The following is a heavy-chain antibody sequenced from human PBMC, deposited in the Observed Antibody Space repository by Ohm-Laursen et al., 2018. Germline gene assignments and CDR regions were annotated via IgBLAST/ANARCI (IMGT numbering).Heavy chain of an antibody. D-gene: IGHD6-13*01. CDR1: GYTFTGYY. CDR3: ARMRSSSWPTDY. Sequence: ASVKVSCKASGYTFTGYYMHWVRQAPGQGLEWMGWINPNSGGTNYAQKLQGRVTMTTDTSTSTAYMELRSLRSDDAAVYYCARMRSSSWPTDYWGQGTLVTVSS. CDR2: INPNSGGT. V-gene: IGHV1-2*02. J-gene: IGHJ4*02.